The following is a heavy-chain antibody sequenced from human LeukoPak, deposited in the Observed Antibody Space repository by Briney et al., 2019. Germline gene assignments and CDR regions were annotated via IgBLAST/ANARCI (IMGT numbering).Heavy chain of an antibody. CDR1: GFIFNNAW. CDR2: IKSKTDGGTT. J-gene: IGHJ4*02. V-gene: IGHV3-15*01. Sequence: GGSLRLSCAASGFIFNNAWMSWVRQAPGKGLEWVGRIKSKTDGGTTDYAAPVKGRFTISRDDSKNTLYLQMNSLKTEDTAVYYCTTDDAIYGDYENWGQGTLVTVSS. D-gene: IGHD4-17*01. CDR3: TTDDAIYGDYEN.